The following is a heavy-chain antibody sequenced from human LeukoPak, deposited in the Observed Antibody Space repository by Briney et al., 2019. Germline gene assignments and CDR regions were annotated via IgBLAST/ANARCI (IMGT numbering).Heavy chain of an antibody. CDR3: ESQGDSGGYYRGYDP. J-gene: IGHJ5*02. Sequence: KTSETLSLTCSVSGGSISTSTYYWAWIRQPPGKGLEWIGRGYYRGNTYYNPSLKSRVSISVDTSKNQFSLKLTSVAAADTAVYFCESQGDSGGYYRGYDPWGQGTLVTVSS. CDR1: GGSISTSTYY. D-gene: IGHD3-22*01. CDR2: GYYRGNT. V-gene: IGHV4-39*01.